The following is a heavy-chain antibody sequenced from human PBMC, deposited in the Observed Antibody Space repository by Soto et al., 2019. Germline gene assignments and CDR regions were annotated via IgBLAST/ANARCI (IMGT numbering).Heavy chain of an antibody. V-gene: IGHV3-74*01. CDR2: INSDGSST. J-gene: IGHJ4*02. D-gene: IGHD1-7*01. CDR3: ARSFNWNYDYFDY. Sequence: VSLRLSCATSGFTFSSYWMHWVRQAPGKGLVWVSRINSDGSSTSYADSVKGRFTISRDNAKNTVYLQMNSLRAEDTAVYYCARSFNWNYDYFDYWGQGTLVTVS. CDR1: GFTFSSYW.